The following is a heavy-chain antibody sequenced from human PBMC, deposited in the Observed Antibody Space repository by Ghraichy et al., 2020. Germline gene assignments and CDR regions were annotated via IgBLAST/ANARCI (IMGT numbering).Heavy chain of an antibody. J-gene: IGHJ6*03. D-gene: IGHD6-19*01. CDR1: GGSISSGGYS. CDR3: ARSSGWYSSPMDV. Sequence: SETLSLTCAVSGGSISSGGYSWSWIRQPPGRGLEWIGYIYYSGSTYYNPSLKSRVTISVDTSKNQFSLKLSSVTAADTAVYYCARSSGWYSSPMDVWGKGTTVTVSS. CDR2: IYYSGST. V-gene: IGHV4-30-4*07.